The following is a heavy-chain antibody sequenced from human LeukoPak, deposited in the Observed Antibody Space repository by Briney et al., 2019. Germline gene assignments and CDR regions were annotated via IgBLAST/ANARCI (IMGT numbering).Heavy chain of an antibody. J-gene: IGHJ4*02. D-gene: IGHD2-21*02. CDR3: ARGTGEVTAGYY. Sequence: PGGSLRLSCAASGSTVRSFYMSWVRQAPGKGLEWVSVIYNDGRTFYADSVKGRFTISRDDSKNTLSLQMNSLRADDTAVYYCARGTGEVTAGYYWGQGTLVTVSS. CDR1: GSTVRSFY. CDR2: IYNDGRT. V-gene: IGHV3-53*01.